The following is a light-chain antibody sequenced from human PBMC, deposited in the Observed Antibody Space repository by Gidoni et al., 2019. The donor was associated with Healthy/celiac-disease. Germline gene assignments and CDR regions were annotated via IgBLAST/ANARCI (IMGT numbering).Light chain of an antibody. CDR2: GAF. CDR1: QGIRDE. V-gene: IGKV1-17*02. Sequence: DIQMTQSPSSLSASVGDRVTITCRSSQGIRDELAWYQQKPGKPPRRLIYGAFSLQSGVPSRFSGSGSGTEFTLTISNLQPEDFATYYCLQHNTYPLTFGQGTKLEIK. CDR3: LQHNTYPLT. J-gene: IGKJ2*01.